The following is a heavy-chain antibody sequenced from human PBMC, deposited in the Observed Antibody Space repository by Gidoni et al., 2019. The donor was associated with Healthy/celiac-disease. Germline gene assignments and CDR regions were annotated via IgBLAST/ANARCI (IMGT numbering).Heavy chain of an antibody. Sequence: QVQLVESGGGVVQPGWSLRLSCAASGFTFSSYGMHWVRQAPGKGLEWVAVIWYDGSNKYYADSVKGRFTISRDNSKNTLYLQMNSLRAEDTAVYYCARGIMPTSGWFQPGHGWFDPWGQGTLVTVSS. CDR1: GFTFSSYG. D-gene: IGHD6-19*01. CDR2: IWYDGSNK. J-gene: IGHJ5*02. CDR3: ARGIMPTSGWFQPGHGWFDP. V-gene: IGHV3-33*01.